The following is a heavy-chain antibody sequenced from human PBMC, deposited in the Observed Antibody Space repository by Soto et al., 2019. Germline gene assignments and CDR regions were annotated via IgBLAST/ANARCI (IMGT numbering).Heavy chain of an antibody. CDR3: ARDSHDFWSGYYRPTYGMDV. CDR1: GYTFTSYY. CDR2: INPSGGST. Sequence: GASVKVSCKASGYTFTSYYMHWVRQAPGQGLEWMGIINPSGGSTSYAQKFQGRVTMTRDTSTSTVYMELSSLRSEDTAVYYCARDSHDFWSGYYRPTYGMDVWGQGTTVTVSS. D-gene: IGHD3-3*01. J-gene: IGHJ6*02. V-gene: IGHV1-46*01.